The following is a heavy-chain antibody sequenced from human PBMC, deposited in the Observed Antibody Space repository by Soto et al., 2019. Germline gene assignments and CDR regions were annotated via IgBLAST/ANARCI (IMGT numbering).Heavy chain of an antibody. CDR3: VRGTAVARQHFAN. CDR2: ISGDGSDK. J-gene: IGHJ4*02. CDR1: GFTFSDFG. D-gene: IGHD6-19*01. V-gene: IGHV3-30*03. Sequence: QVQLVESGGGVVQPERSLRLSCATFGFTFSDFGMHWVRQAPGKGLEWVATISGDGSDKYYAGSVRGRFTISRDNSKNALYLQMNSLRTDDTAVYYCVRGTAVARQHFANWGQGTLVSVSS.